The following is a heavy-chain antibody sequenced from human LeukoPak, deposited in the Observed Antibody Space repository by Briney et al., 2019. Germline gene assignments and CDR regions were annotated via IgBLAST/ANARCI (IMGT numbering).Heavy chain of an antibody. CDR2: ISAYNGNT. Sequence: ASVKVSCKASGYTFTTFGLSWVRQAPGQGLEWMGWISAYNGNTRYTQKLQGRVTMNTDTSTTTAYMELRSLGSDDTAVYHCARDVRYSYGSQYCDYWSQGTLVTVSS. CDR1: GYTFTTFG. J-gene: IGHJ4*02. CDR3: ARDVRYSYGSQYCDY. D-gene: IGHD5-18*01. V-gene: IGHV1-18*01.